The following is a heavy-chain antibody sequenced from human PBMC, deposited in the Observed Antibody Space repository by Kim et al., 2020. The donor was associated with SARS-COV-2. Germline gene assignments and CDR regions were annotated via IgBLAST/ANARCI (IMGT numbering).Heavy chain of an antibody. CDR1: GFTFSSYW. D-gene: IGHD3-3*01. CDR2: INSDGSST. V-gene: IGHV3-74*01. J-gene: IGHJ6*02. CDR3: ARDDHLGLRFVYYYGMDV. Sequence: GGSLRLSCAASGFTFSSYWMHWVRQAPGKGLVWVSRINSDGSSTSYADSVKGRFTISRDNAKNTLYLQMNSLRAEDTAVYYCARDDHLGLRFVYYYGMDVWGQGTTVTVSS.